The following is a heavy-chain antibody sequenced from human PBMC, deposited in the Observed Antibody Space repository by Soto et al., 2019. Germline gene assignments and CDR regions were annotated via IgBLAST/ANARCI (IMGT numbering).Heavy chain of an antibody. CDR1: GGSISSYY. J-gene: IGHJ3*02. CDR2: IYYSGRT. Sequence: QVQLQESGPGLVKPSETLSLTCTVSGGSISSYYWSWIRQPPGKGLEWIGYIYYSGRTNYNPSLKSRGTISVDTSKNHFSLKLSSVSAADTAVYYCARELSPDAFDIWGQGTMVTVSS. CDR3: ARELSPDAFDI. V-gene: IGHV4-59*01.